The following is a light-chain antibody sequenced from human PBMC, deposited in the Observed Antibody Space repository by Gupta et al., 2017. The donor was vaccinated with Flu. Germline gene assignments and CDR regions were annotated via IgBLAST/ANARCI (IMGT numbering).Light chain of an antibody. V-gene: IGKV3-15*01. J-gene: IGKJ2*01. CDR2: GAS. CDR3: QQYNNWYT. CDR1: QNVGSD. Sequence: ERSHSAFSTSQNVGSDVCCHQQRPRQAHRLLIFGASTRATVIPAMFSGSGSGSEFTLTISRLHSEDSVIYFCQQYNNWYTFGQGTKLEIK.